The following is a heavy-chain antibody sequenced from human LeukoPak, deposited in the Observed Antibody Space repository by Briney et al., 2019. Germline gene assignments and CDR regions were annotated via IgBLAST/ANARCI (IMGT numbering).Heavy chain of an antibody. CDR2: ISSSSSYI. CDR1: GFSFSTYA. J-gene: IGHJ4*02. CDR3: ARALDGDY. V-gene: IGHV3-21*01. Sequence: GGSLRLSCAASGFSFSTYAMNWVRQAPGKGLEWVSSISSSSSYIYYADSVKGRFTISRDNAKNSLYLQMNSLRAEDTAVYYCARALDGDYWGQGTLVTVSS. D-gene: IGHD5-24*01.